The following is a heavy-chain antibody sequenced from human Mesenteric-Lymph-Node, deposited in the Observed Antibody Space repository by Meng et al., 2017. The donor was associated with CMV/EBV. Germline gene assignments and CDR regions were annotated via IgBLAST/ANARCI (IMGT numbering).Heavy chain of an antibody. V-gene: IGHV1-2*02. CDR1: GYTFTGYY. CDR2: INPNSGGT. J-gene: IGHJ6*02. D-gene: IGHD3-9*01. CDR3: ARDLRNYYYYGMDV. Sequence: ASVKVSCKASGYTFTGYYMHWVRQVPGQGLEWMGWINPNSGGTNYAQKFQGRVTMTRDTSISTAYMELSRLRSDDTAVYYCARDLRNYYYYGMDVWGQGTTVTVSS.